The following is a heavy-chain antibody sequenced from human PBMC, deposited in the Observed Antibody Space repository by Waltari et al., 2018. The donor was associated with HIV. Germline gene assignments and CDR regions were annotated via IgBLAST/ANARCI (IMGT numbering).Heavy chain of an antibody. CDR2: VYYTGST. D-gene: IGHD3-9*01. J-gene: IGHJ4*02. CDR3: ARHMISERGSYDILTGFDY. Sequence: QLQLQESGPGLVTPSETLSLTCSVSGGSISTSSFYWAWIRQAPWKGLEWIGSVYYTGSTVYNPSLESRLSVSVDTSKKEVSLRLSSVTAADTAVYYCARHMISERGSYDILTGFDYWGQGTLVTVSS. V-gene: IGHV4-39*01. CDR1: GGSISTSSFY.